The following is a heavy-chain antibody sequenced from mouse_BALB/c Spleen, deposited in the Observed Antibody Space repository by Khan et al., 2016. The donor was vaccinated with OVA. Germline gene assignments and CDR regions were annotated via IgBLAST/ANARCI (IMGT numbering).Heavy chain of an antibody. J-gene: IGHJ3*01. D-gene: IGHD2-12*01. CDR3: APVGCYDVSAAY. Sequence: VQLKQSGPELVKPGASVKMSCKASGYKFNSYVMHWVKQKPGQGLEWIGYIYPFNGDTLYNEKFKDKATLTSDKSSSTAYMELSSLTSEDSAVYFYAPVGCYDVSAAYWGQGTLVTVSA. V-gene: IGHV1S136*01. CDR1: GYKFNSYV. CDR2: IYPFNGDT.